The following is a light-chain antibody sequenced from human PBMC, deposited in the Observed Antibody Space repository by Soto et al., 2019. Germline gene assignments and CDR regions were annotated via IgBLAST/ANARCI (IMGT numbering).Light chain of an antibody. CDR1: QGISSY. CDR2: AAS. CDR3: QPLNSYPLT. V-gene: IGKV1-9*01. J-gene: IGKJ4*01. Sequence: DIQLTQSPSFLSASVGDRVTITCRASQGISSYLAWYQQKPGKAPKLLIYAASTLQSGVPSRFSGSGSGTEFTLTISSLQPEDFATYYCQPLNSYPLTFGGGTKVEI.